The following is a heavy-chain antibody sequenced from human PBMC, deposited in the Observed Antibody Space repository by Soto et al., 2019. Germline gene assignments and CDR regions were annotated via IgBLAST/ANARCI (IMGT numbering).Heavy chain of an antibody. J-gene: IGHJ5*02. Sequence: ASVKVSCKASGYTFTSYDINWVRQATGQGLEWMGWMNPNSGNTGYAQKFQGRVTMTRNTSISTAYMELSSLRSEDTAVYYCARGTGILGYCSGGSCYSYDWFDPRGQGTLVTVSS. CDR2: MNPNSGNT. V-gene: IGHV1-8*01. CDR1: GYTFTSYD. CDR3: ARGTGILGYCSGGSCYSYDWFDP. D-gene: IGHD2-15*01.